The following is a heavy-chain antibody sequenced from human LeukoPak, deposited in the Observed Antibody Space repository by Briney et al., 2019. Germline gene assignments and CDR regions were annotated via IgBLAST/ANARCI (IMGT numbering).Heavy chain of an antibody. Sequence: GGSLRLSCEASGFTFSSYAMSWVRQAPGKGLAWVSVISSSADSTYYADSVKGRFTISRDNSKNTLFLQMNSLRAEDTAVYYCAKPLEKYTYGGNFDYWGQGILVTLCS. CDR1: GFTFSSYA. D-gene: IGHD4-23*01. J-gene: IGHJ4*02. V-gene: IGHV3-23*01. CDR2: ISSSADST. CDR3: AKPLEKYTYGGNFDY.